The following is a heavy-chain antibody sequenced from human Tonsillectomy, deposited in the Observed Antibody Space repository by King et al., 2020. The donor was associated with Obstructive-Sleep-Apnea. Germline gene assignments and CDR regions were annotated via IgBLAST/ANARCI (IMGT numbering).Heavy chain of an antibody. V-gene: IGHV3-30*04. CDR2: ISNDGSNK. J-gene: IGHJ6*02. CDR3: SRDRTSTGYYGMDV. D-gene: IGHD2-2*01. CDR1: GFTFNDYA. Sequence: VQLVESGGGVVQPGRSLRLSCAASGFTFNDYALHWVRQAPGKGLEGVAFISNDGSNKYYADSVKGRLTISRDNSKNTLFLQMNSLRAEDTAMYYCSRDRTSTGYYGMDVWGQGTTVTVSS.